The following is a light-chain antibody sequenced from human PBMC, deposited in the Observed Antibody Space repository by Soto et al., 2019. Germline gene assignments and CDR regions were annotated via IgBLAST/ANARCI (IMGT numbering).Light chain of an antibody. V-gene: IGLV2-8*01. CDR2: EVT. J-gene: IGLJ2*01. CDR3: TSYAGSNAVI. CDR1: SSDVGGYNY. Sequence: QSALTQPPSASGSPGQSVTISCTGTSSDVGGYNYVSWYQQRPGRAPNLLSYEVTKRPSWVPDRFSGSKSGNTASLTVSGLQTENEADYYCTSYAGSNAVIFGGGTKLTVL.